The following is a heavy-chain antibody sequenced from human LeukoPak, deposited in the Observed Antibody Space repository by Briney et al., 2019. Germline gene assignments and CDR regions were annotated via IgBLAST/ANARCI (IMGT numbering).Heavy chain of an antibody. D-gene: IGHD6-6*01. CDR3: ATNREYSSSSFDY. Sequence: GGSLRLSCAASGFTFSSYSMNWVRQAPGKGLEWVSYISSSSSTIYYADSVKGRFTISRDNAKNSLYLQMNSLRAEDTAVYYCATNREYSSSSFDYWGQGTLVTVSS. J-gene: IGHJ4*02. V-gene: IGHV3-48*01. CDR1: GFTFSSYS. CDR2: ISSSSSTI.